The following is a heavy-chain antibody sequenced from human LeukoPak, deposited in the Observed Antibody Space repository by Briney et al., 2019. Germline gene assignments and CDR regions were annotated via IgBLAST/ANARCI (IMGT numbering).Heavy chain of an antibody. V-gene: IGHV3-23*01. J-gene: IGHJ4*01. Sequence: GGSLRLSCAASGFTFSSYAMSWVRQAPGKGLEWVSTISGSGGSTYYADSVKGRFTISRDNSKNTLYLQMNSLRVDDTAVYFCAREIGRNGHNSFDYWGHGTLITVSS. CDR1: GFTFSSYA. D-gene: IGHD5-24*01. CDR3: AREIGRNGHNSFDY. CDR2: ISGSGGST.